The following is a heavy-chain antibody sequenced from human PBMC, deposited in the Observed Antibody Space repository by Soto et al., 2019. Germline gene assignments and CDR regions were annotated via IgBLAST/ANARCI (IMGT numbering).Heavy chain of an antibody. CDR2: IYYSGST. J-gene: IGHJ6*02. V-gene: IGHV4-39*01. Sequence: QLQLQESGPGLVKPSETLSLTCTVSGGSISSSSYYLGWSRQPPGKGLEWIGSIYYSGSTYYNPSLKRRVTISVDTSKNQFSLKLSSVTAADTAVYYCASQQLVHYYYGMDVWGQGTTVTVSS. D-gene: IGHD6-13*01. CDR1: GGSISSSSYY. CDR3: ASQQLVHYYYGMDV.